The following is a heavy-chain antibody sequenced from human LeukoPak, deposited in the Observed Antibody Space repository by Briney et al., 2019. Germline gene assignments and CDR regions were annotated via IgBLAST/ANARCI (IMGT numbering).Heavy chain of an antibody. Sequence: PSETLSLTCTVSGYSISSGYYWGWIRQPPGKGLEWIGSIYHSGSTYYNPSLKSRVTISVDTSKNQFSLKLSSVTAADTAVYYCARGDDYGDFLDWFDPWGQGTLVTVSS. V-gene: IGHV4-38-2*02. D-gene: IGHD4-17*01. J-gene: IGHJ5*02. CDR3: ARGDDYGDFLDWFDP. CDR2: IYHSGST. CDR1: GYSISSGYY.